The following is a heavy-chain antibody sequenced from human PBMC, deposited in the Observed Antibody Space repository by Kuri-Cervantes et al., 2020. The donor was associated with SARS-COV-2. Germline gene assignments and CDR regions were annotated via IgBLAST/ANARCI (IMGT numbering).Heavy chain of an antibody. CDR2: INHSGST. Sequence: GSLRLSCAVYGGSFSGYYWSWIRQSPGKGLEWIGEINHSGSTNYNPSLKSRVTISVDTSKNQFSLKLSSVTAADTAVYYCAGATTVTTNYYYYYYMDVWGKGTTVTVSS. V-gene: IGHV4-34*01. CDR3: AGATTVTTNYYYYYYMDV. D-gene: IGHD4-17*01. J-gene: IGHJ6*03. CDR1: GGSFSGYY.